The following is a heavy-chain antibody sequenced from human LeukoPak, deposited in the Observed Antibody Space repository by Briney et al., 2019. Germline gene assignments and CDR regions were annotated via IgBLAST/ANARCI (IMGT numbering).Heavy chain of an antibody. D-gene: IGHD5-18*01. Sequence: SETLSLTCTVSGGSISSSSYYWGWIRQPPGKGLEWIGSIYYSGSTYYNPSLKSRVTISVDTSKNQFSLKLSSVTAADTAVYYCARREVDTAMVFDYWGQGTLVTVSS. J-gene: IGHJ4*02. V-gene: IGHV4-39*01. CDR1: GGSISSSSYY. CDR2: IYYSGST. CDR3: ARREVDTAMVFDY.